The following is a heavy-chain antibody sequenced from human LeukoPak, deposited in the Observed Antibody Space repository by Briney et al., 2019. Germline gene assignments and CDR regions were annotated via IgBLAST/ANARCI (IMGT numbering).Heavy chain of an antibody. Sequence: GGSLRPSCAASGFTFSSYEMNWVRQAPGKGLEGVSYISSSGSTIYYADSVKGRFTISRDNAKNSLYLQMNSLRAEDTAVYYCAREGRGSWYYWGQGTLVTVSS. CDR2: ISSSGSTI. CDR1: GFTFSSYE. CDR3: AREGRGSWYY. J-gene: IGHJ4*02. V-gene: IGHV3-48*03. D-gene: IGHD1-26*01.